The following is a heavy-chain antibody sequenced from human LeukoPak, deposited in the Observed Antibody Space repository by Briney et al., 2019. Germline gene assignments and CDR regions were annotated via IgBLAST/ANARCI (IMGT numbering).Heavy chain of an antibody. CDR1: GGFISSYY. Sequence: PSETLSLTCTVTGGFISSYYWSWIRQPAGKGLEWIGRIYTSGSSNYNPSLKSRVTISVDKSKNQFSLKLSSVTAADTAVYYCAGGNNDYETCWGQGTLVTVSS. CDR2: IYTSGSS. CDR3: AGGNNDYETC. V-gene: IGHV4-4*07. D-gene: IGHD4-17*01. J-gene: IGHJ4*02.